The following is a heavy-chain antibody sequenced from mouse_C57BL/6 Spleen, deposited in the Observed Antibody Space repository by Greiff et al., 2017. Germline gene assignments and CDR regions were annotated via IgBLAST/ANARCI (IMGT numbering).Heavy chain of an antibody. V-gene: IGHV1-18*01. CDR3: ARRGNSFYYAMDY. D-gene: IGHD2-1*01. J-gene: IGHJ4*01. Sequence: EVKLQQSGPELVKPGASVKIPCKASGYTFTDYNMDWVKQSHGKSLEWIGDINPNNGGTIYNQKFKGKATLTIDKSSSTAYMELRSLTSEDTAVYYCARRGNSFYYAMDYWGQGTSVTVSS. CDR2: INPNNGGT. CDR1: GYTFTDYN.